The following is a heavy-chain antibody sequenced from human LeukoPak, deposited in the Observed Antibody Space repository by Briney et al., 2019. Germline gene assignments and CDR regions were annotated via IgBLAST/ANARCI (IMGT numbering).Heavy chain of an antibody. CDR2: ISGSGGST. V-gene: IGHV3-23*01. D-gene: IGHD4-17*01. J-gene: IGHJ4*02. Sequence: GGSLRLSCAASGFPFSSYAMSWVRQAPGKGLEWVSAISGSGGSTYYADSVKGRFTISRDNSKNTLYLQMNSLRAEDTAVYYCAKADYGDWLIDYWGQGTLVTVFS. CDR3: AKADYGDWLIDY. CDR1: GFPFSSYA.